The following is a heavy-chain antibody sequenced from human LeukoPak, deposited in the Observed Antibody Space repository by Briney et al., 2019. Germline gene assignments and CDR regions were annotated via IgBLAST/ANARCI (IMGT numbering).Heavy chain of an antibody. CDR2: IYYSGST. V-gene: IGHV4-61*01. J-gene: IGHJ4*02. Sequence: ETLSLTCTVXGGXVSXXSYYWSWIRQPPGKGLEXIGYIYYSGSTNYNPSLKSRVTISVDTSKNQFSLKLSSVTAADTAVYYCAREGQGRFSGYSDYWGQGTLVTVSS. D-gene: IGHD3-22*01. CDR3: AREGQGRFSGYSDY. CDR1: GGXVSXXSYY.